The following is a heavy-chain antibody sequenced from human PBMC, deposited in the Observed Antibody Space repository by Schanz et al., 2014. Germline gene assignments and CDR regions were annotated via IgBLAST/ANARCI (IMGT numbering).Heavy chain of an antibody. CDR3: ARDGDFDD. J-gene: IGHJ4*02. Sequence: VHLLESGGALVQPGGSLRLSCAASGFTFSIYGMHWVRQAPGKGLEWVAIIWYDGSNKYYADSVKGRFTISRDNSKNTLFLQMSSLRAEDTAVYYCARDGDFDDWGQGTLVTVSS. CDR2: IWYDGSNK. V-gene: IGHV3-33*08. CDR1: GFTFSIYG.